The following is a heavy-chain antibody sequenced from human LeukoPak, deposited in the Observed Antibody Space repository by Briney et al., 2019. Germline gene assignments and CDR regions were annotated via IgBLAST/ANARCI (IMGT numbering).Heavy chain of an antibody. V-gene: IGHV3-30*02. CDR2: IRHDESNK. D-gene: IGHD2-15*01. CDR3: AKQMVERQQDYYMDV. Sequence: GGSLRLSCAASGFTFSNYDMSWVRQGPGKGLEWVAFIRHDESNKFYADSVKGRFTISRDNSKNTLYLQMSSLRAEDTALYYCAKQMVERQQDYYMDVWGKGASVTVSS. CDR1: GFTFSNYD. J-gene: IGHJ6*03.